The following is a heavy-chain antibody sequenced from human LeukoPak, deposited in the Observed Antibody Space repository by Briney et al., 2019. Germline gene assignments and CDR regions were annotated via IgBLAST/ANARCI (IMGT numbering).Heavy chain of an antibody. CDR1: GDSVSSHSAA. Sequence: SQTLSLTYAISGDSVSSHSAAWNWIRQSPSRGLEWLGRPYYRSQWYHDYEVSVKIRITINPDTYKTQFSLQLNSVTPEDTAVYYCARLGGGGYSGYDYGYYFDYWGQGTLVTVSS. V-gene: IGHV6-1*01. D-gene: IGHD5-12*01. CDR3: ARLGGGGYSGYDYGYYFDY. CDR2: PYYRSQWYH. J-gene: IGHJ4*02.